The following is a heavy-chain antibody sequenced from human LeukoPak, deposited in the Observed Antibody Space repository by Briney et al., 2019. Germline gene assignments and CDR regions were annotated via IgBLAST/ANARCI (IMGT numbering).Heavy chain of an antibody. Sequence: SQTLSLTCTVSGGSISSGGYYWGWFRHPPGKGLKGMGGIYHSGSTYYDRSLKSRVTISVDTSKNQFSLKLSSVTAADTAVYYCARVRIAAAGTGWYFDLWGRGTLVTVSS. V-gene: IGHV4-39*07. CDR2: IYHSGST. D-gene: IGHD6-13*01. CDR1: GGSISSGGYY. J-gene: IGHJ2*01. CDR3: ARVRIAAAGTGWYFDL.